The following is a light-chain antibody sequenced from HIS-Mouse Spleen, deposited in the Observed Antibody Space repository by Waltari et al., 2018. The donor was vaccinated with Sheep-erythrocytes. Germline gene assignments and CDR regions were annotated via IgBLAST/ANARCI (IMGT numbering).Light chain of an antibody. CDR2: EGS. CDR1: SSDVGSYHL. CDR3: CSYAGSSTWV. J-gene: IGLJ3*02. Sequence: QSALTQPASVSGSPGQSITISCTGTSSDVGSYHLVPWYQQHPGKAPKRMIYEGSKRPSGVSNRFSGSKSGNTASLTISGLQAEDEADYYCCSYAGSSTWVFGGGTKLTVL. V-gene: IGLV2-23*01.